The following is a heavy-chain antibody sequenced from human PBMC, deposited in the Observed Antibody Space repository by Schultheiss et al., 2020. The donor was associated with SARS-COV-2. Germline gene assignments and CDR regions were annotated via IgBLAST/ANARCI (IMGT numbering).Heavy chain of an antibody. D-gene: IGHD2-15*01. J-gene: IGHJ1*01. CDR1: GGSISSDY. V-gene: IGHV4-59*08. CDR3: ASTSDIVVAVATA. Sequence: SQTLSLTCTVSGGSISSDYWSWIRQSPGKGPEWIGNIHYSGTTNYNPSLKRRVTISADTSKNQFSLKLRSVTATDTAVYYCASTSDIVVAVATAWGQGTLVTVSS. CDR2: IHYSGTT.